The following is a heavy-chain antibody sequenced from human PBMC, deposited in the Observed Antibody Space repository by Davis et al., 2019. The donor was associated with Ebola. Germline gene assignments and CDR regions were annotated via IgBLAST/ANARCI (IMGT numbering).Heavy chain of an antibody. CDR2: IYYSGST. Sequence: SETLSLTCTVSGGSISSSSYYWGWIRQPPGKGLEWIGSIYYSGSTNYNPSLKSRVTISVDTSKNQFSLKLSSVTAADTAVYYCARQRGLAAAGTGFDYWGQGTLVTVSS. J-gene: IGHJ4*02. D-gene: IGHD6-13*01. V-gene: IGHV4-39*01. CDR1: GGSISSSSYY. CDR3: ARQRGLAAAGTGFDY.